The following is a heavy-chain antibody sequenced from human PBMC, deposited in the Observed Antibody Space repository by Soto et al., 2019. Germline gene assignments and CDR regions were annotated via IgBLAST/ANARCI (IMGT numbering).Heavy chain of an antibody. CDR2: ISAYNGNT. CDR3: ASADIVVVPAALDY. CDR1: GYTFTSYG. D-gene: IGHD2-2*01. J-gene: IGHJ4*02. V-gene: IGHV1-18*01. Sequence: ASVKVSCKASGYTFTSYGISRVRQAPGQGLEWMGWISAYNGNTNYAQKLQGRVTMTTDTSTSTAYMELRSLRSDDTAVYYCASADIVVVPAALDYWGQGTLVTVSS.